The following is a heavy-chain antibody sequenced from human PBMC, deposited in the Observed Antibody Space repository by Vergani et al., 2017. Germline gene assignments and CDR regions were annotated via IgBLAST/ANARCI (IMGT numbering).Heavy chain of an antibody. V-gene: IGHV1-69*08. Sequence: QVQLVQSGAEVKKPGSSVKVSCKASVGTFSSYTVTWVRQAPGQGLEWMGRIIPILGIPNYAQKLQGRVTITADKSTNTAYMELSSLRSEDTAVYYCARDRGTRTYGLDVWGQGTTVTVSS. D-gene: IGHD3-16*01. CDR1: VGTFSSYT. CDR3: ARDRGTRTYGLDV. J-gene: IGHJ6*02. CDR2: IIPILGIP.